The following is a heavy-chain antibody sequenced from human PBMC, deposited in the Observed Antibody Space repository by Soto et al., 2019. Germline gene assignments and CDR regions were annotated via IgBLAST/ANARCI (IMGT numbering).Heavy chain of an antibody. V-gene: IGHV4-34*01. Sequence: SETLSLTCGLSSGSLSGFYWSWIRQSPGKGLEWIGDINYSGSTSFNPSLKSRVAIAVDASKKQFSLKLNSVTAADTAVYYCARWGTGNLIPSRPFFHYWGQGTRVTVSS. CDR1: SGSLSGFY. CDR3: ARWGTGNLIPSRPFFHY. J-gene: IGHJ4*02. D-gene: IGHD6-6*01. CDR2: INYSGST.